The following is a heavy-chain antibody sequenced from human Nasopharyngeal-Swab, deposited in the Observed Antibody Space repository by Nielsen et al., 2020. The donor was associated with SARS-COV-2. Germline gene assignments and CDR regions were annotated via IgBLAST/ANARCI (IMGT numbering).Heavy chain of an antibody. J-gene: IGHJ4*02. V-gene: IGHV1-2*06. Sequence: ASVKVSCKASGYTFTAFSIHWVRQSPGQGLEWVGRIGTNSGGTLYAQRFRGRVTMTRDTSVATAYMELSDLRSDDTAVYYCARDSPASRGDYWGQGTPATVSS. CDR2: IGTNSGGT. CDR1: GYTFTAFS. D-gene: IGHD5-24*01. CDR3: ARDSPASRGDY.